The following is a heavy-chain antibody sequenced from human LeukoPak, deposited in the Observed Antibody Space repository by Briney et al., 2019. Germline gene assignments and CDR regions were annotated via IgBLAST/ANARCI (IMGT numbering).Heavy chain of an antibody. CDR1: GYSFTNYW. J-gene: IGHJ4*02. CDR3: ARSYCGSTSCPFDY. Sequence: GESLKISCKGSGYSFTNYWIAWVRQMPGKGLEWMGITYPGDSDTTYSPSFQGQVTISVDKSINTAYLQWSSLKASDSAMYYCARSYCGSTSCPFDYWGQGSLVTVSS. CDR2: TYPGDSDT. D-gene: IGHD2-2*01. V-gene: IGHV5-51*01.